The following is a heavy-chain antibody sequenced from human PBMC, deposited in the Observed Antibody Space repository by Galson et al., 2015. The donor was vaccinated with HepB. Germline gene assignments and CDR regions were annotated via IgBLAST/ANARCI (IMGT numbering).Heavy chain of an antibody. Sequence: SLRLSCAASGFTFSSYAMSWVRQAPGKGLEWVSAISGSGGSTYYADSVKGRFTISRDNSKNTLYLQMNSLRAEDTAVYYCAKAYYNFWSGYLSSYYYMDVWGKGTTVTVSS. CDR1: GFTFSSYA. V-gene: IGHV3-23*01. D-gene: IGHD3-3*01. CDR2: ISGSGGST. J-gene: IGHJ6*03. CDR3: AKAYYNFWSGYLSSYYYMDV.